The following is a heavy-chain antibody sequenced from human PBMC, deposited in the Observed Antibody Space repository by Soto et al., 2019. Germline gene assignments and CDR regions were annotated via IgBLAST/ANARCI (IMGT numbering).Heavy chain of an antibody. CDR3: ARDLLTRGSRWYFRIYYYYGMDV. D-gene: IGHD6-13*01. CDR2: ISYDGSNK. Sequence: PGGSLRLSCAASGFTFSSYAMHWVRQAPGKGLEWVAVISYDGSNKYYADSVKGRFTISRDNSKNTLYLQMNSLRAEDTAVYYCARDLLTRGSRWYFRIYYYYGMDVWGQGTPVTVSS. V-gene: IGHV3-30-3*01. CDR1: GFTFSSYA. J-gene: IGHJ6*02.